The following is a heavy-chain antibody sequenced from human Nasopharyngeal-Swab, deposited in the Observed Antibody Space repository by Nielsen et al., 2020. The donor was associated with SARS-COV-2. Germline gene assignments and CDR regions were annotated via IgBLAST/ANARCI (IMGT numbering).Heavy chain of an antibody. J-gene: IGHJ5*02. Sequence: GGSLRLSCAASGFTFDDYAMHWVRQAPGKGLEWVSGISWNSGTIGYADSVKGRFTISRDNAKNPPFLQMNSLRTEDTALYYCARDAARSWYNWFDPWGQGTLVTVSS. D-gene: IGHD6-13*01. CDR1: GFTFDDYA. V-gene: IGHV3-9*01. CDR3: ARDAARSWYNWFDP. CDR2: ISWNSGTI.